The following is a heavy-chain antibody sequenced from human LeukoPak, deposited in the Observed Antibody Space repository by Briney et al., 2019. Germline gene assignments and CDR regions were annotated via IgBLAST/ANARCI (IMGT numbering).Heavy chain of an antibody. CDR3: ARSGHYDYVWGSYRVFDY. CDR1: GFTFRNAW. Sequence: PGGSLRLSCAASGFTFRNAWMSWVRQAPGKGLEWVSYISSSGSTIYYADSVKGRFTISRDNAKNSLYLQMNSLRAEDTAVYYCARSGHYDYVWGSYRVFDYWGQGTLVTVSS. J-gene: IGHJ4*02. V-gene: IGHV3-11*04. D-gene: IGHD3-16*02. CDR2: ISSSGSTI.